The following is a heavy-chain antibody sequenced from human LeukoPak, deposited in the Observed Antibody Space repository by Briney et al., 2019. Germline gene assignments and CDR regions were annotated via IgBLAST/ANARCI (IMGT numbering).Heavy chain of an antibody. Sequence: GGSLRLSCEDSGFTFRSYEMNWVRQAPGKGLEWIAYLSSSGSAFSYADSVKGRFTIARDNAKNSVYLEMNSLRAEDTAVYYCAKFSRAADSTWGQGTLVTVSS. D-gene: IGHD2-15*01. J-gene: IGHJ5*02. CDR1: GFTFRSYE. CDR3: AKFSRAADST. V-gene: IGHV3-48*03. CDR2: LSSSGSAF.